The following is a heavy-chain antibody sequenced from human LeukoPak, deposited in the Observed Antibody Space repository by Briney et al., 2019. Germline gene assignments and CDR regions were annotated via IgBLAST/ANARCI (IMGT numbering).Heavy chain of an antibody. CDR3: ARHSGGVTGTTDWFDP. CDR2: IYYSGNT. D-gene: IGHD1-7*01. Sequence: SETLSLTCTVSGGSISSSDYSWGWIRLPPGKGLEWIGCIYYSGNTYYNPSLRSRVTISVDTSKNQFSLKVNSVTAADTAVYYCARHSGGVTGTTDWFDPWGQGTLVTVSS. J-gene: IGHJ5*02. V-gene: IGHV4-39*01. CDR1: GGSISSSDYS.